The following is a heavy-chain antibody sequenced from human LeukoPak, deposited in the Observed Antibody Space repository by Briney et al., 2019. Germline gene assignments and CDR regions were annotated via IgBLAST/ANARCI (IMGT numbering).Heavy chain of an antibody. CDR3: ATNGLRGDNLQPDDPFDV. CDR2: FDPENVDM. J-gene: IGHJ3*01. CDR1: GHTLTELA. D-gene: IGHD1-1*01. V-gene: IGHV1-24*01. Sequence: ASVKVSCKVSGHTLTELAIHWVRQAPGKGLEWVGGFDPENVDMGYAQNFQGRVTMTEDTSTDTAYMELSSLRSGDTAVYYCATNGLRGDNLQPDDPFDVWGQGTMVTVSA.